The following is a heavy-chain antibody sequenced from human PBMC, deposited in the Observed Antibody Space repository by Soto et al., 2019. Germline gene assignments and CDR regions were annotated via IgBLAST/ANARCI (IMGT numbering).Heavy chain of an antibody. J-gene: IGHJ5*02. Sequence: PGGSLRLSCAASGFTFSSYGMHWVRQAPGKGLEWVAVIWYDGSNKYYADSVKGRFTISRDNSKNTLYLQMNSLRAEDTAVYYCARDNYDFWSGPQWPWFDPWGQGTLVTVSS. V-gene: IGHV3-33*01. D-gene: IGHD3-3*01. CDR3: ARDNYDFWSGPQWPWFDP. CDR2: IWYDGSNK. CDR1: GFTFSSYG.